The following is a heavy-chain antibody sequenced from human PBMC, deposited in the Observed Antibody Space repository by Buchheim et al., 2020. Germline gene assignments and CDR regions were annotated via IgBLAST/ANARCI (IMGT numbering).Heavy chain of an antibody. CDR2: ISYNDGNNK. CDR3: AKAARPYDSSSYRWFALEF. V-gene: IGHV3-30*18. Sequence: QVQLVESGGGVIQPGTSLRLSCAASGFTFSSYGMHWVRQAPGKGLEWVAVISYNDGNNKYYADSVKGRFTISRDNSMSTLYLEMNTLRAEDTAVYYCAKAARPYDSSSYRWFALEFWGQGTL. J-gene: IGHJ4*02. D-gene: IGHD3-22*01. CDR1: GFTFSSYG.